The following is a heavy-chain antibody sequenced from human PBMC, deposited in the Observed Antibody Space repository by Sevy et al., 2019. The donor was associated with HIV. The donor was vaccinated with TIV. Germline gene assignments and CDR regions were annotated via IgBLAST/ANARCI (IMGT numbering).Heavy chain of an antibody. CDR2: LSSNSYEADGGTT. CDR3: TRSLPTADTPEYYFDY. V-gene: IGHV3-49*03. D-gene: IGHD2-15*01. CDR1: GFTFDDYA. Sequence: GGSLRLACTTSGFTFDDYAMSWFRLAPGKGLEWVAFLSSNSYEADGGTTDYAASVKGRFIISRDDSYTIAYLQMNCLKTEGTAVYYCTRSLPTADTPEYYFDYWVQGTLVTVSS. J-gene: IGHJ4*02.